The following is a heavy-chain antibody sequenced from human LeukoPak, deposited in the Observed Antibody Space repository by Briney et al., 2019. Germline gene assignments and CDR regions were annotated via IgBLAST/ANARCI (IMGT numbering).Heavy chain of an antibody. CDR2: IYYSGST. J-gene: IGHJ4*02. CDR1: GGSISSYY. CDR3: ARLYSSSLGRVFDY. Sequence: PSDTLSLTCTVSGGSISSYYWSWIRHPPGKGLEWIGYIYYSGSTNYNPSLKSRITISVDTSKNQFSLKLSSVTAADTAVYYCARLYSSSLGRVFDYWGQGTLVTVSS. V-gene: IGHV4-59*07. D-gene: IGHD6-13*01.